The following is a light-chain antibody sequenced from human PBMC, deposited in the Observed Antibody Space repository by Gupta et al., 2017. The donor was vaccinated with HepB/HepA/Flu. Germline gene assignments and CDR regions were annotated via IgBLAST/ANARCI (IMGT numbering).Light chain of an antibody. CDR1: QILLHSDGKTY. CDR2: EVS. J-gene: IGKJ4*01. CDR3: RQRRQLPLT. Sequence: DSLMTEPARSLSVTPGQPASISCKSSQILLHSDGKTYFYWYLQKSGLPPPLLVYEVSNRCTGAPDRCRGSASGTDFTLEISRAEDEDVGVYYSRQRRQLPLTFGRETKVEIK. V-gene: IGKV2D-29*01.